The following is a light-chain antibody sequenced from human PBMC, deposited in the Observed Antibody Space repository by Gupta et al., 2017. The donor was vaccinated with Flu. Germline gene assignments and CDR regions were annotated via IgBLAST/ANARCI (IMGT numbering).Light chain of an antibody. Sequence: SALTQPASVSESPGPSIATACTGTNSEIGVYNNFTRYQQPPGKDPTLTIYEGSNRPSGVSTRFSGSKAGNTASLTIAVRSAEDEADYYSVSDGAVGVFGGGTKVTVL. CDR3: VSDGAVGV. J-gene: IGLJ2*01. CDR1: NSEIGVYNN. CDR2: EGS. V-gene: IGLV2-14*01.